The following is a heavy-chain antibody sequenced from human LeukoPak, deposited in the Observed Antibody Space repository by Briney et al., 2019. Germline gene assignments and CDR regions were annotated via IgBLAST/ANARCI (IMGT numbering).Heavy chain of an antibody. CDR2: ISYDGSNK. J-gene: IGHJ4*02. D-gene: IGHD1-26*01. CDR3: ARDRMVGATRWDY. Sequence: GGALGLSCAAAGFPFSSYGMHWVRPAPGKGLEWVAVISYDGSNKYYADSVKGRFTISRDNSKNTLYLQMNSLRAEDTAVYYCARDRMVGATRWDYRGQGTLVTVSS. V-gene: IGHV3-30*19. CDR1: GFPFSSYG.